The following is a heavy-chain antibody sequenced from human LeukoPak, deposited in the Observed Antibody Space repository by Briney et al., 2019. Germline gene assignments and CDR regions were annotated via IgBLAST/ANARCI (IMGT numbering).Heavy chain of an antibody. V-gene: IGHV4-59*01. CDR3: AKDYTKAHASDI. D-gene: IGHD2-2*02. CDR2: IYYTGST. Sequence: SETLSLTCTVSGGSMSDYYWSWIRQPPGKGLEWIGYIYYTGSTNYNPSLKDRVTISIDTSKNQFSLKLSSVTASDTAFYYCAKDYTKAHASDIWGQGAVVTVSS. CDR1: GGSMSDYY. J-gene: IGHJ3*02.